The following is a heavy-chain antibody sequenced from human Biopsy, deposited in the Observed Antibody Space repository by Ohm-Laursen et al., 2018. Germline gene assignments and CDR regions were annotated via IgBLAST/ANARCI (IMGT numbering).Heavy chain of an antibody. J-gene: IGHJ4*01. Sequence: GTLSLTCTVSGDSINSSYWSWIRQAPGKGLEWIGFISNSGNTNYNPSLKSRVTISADTSKNQFSLNLSSVTAADTAVYYCARRGSGGRSFDHWGQGTLVTVSS. D-gene: IGHD2-15*01. CDR3: ARRGSGGRSFDH. CDR2: ISNSGNT. V-gene: IGHV4-59*08. CDR1: GDSINSSY.